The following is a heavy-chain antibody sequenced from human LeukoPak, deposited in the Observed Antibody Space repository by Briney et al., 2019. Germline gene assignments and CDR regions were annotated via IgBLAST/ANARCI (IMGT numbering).Heavy chain of an antibody. CDR2: IYYTGST. V-gene: IGHV4-39*01. CDR1: GGSLSSSSYY. Sequence: SETLSLTCTVSGGSLSSSSYYWGWIRQPPGKGREWIGTIYYTGSTYYNPSLKSLVTISVDTYKNQFSLKLSSVTAADTAVYYCARRGYYDSSAFFDIWGQGTMVTVSS. J-gene: IGHJ3*02. D-gene: IGHD3-22*01. CDR3: ARRGYYDSSAFFDI.